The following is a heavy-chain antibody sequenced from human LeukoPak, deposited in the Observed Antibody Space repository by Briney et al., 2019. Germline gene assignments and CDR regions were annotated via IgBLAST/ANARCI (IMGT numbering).Heavy chain of an antibody. D-gene: IGHD1-26*01. J-gene: IGHJ4*02. CDR3: ATDLVGATTS. Sequence: GASVKVSCKVSGYTLTELSMHWVRQAPGKGLEWMGGFDPEDGETIYAQKFQGRVTVTEDTSTDTAYMELSSLRSEDTAVYYCATDLVGATTSWGQGTLVTVSS. CDR2: FDPEDGET. V-gene: IGHV1-24*01. CDR1: GYTLTELS.